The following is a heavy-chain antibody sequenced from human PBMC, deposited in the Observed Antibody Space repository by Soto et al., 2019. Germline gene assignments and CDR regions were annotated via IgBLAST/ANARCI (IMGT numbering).Heavy chain of an antibody. V-gene: IGHV2-5*02. CDR1: GFSLSTSGVG. D-gene: IGHD6-19*01. CDR3: AHSVKYSSGWPFDY. J-gene: IGHJ4*02. Sequence: QITLKESGPSLVKPTQTLTLTCTFSGFSLSTSGVGVGWIRQPPGKALEWLALIYWDDDKRYSPSLKSRLTNTKDTSKNQVVHPMTNMDPVDTATYSCAHSVKYSSGWPFDYWGQGTLVTVSS. CDR2: IYWDDDK.